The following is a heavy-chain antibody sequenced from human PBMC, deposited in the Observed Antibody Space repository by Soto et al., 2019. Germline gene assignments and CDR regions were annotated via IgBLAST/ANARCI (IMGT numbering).Heavy chain of an antibody. J-gene: IGHJ4*02. CDR3: ARDSEDLTSNFDY. CDR2: ISSTTNYI. CDR1: GFTFTRYS. V-gene: IGHV3-21*06. Sequence: EVQLVESGGGLVKPGGSLRLSCAASGFTFTRYSMNWVRQAPGKGLEWVSSISSTTNYIYYGDSMKGRFTISRDNAKNSIYLERNILRAEDTAVYYWARDSEDLTSNFDYWGQGTLVPVSS.